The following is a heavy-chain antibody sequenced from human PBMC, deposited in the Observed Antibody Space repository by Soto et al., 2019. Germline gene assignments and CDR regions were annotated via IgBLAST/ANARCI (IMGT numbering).Heavy chain of an antibody. V-gene: IGHV1-69*13. D-gene: IGHD2-8*01. CDR3: ASGRGRCTNGVCYTARDYYYYYGMDV. CDR1: GGTFSSYA. CDR2: IIPIFGTA. Sequence: SVKVSCKASGGTFSSYAISWVRQAPGQGLEWMGGIIPIFGTANYAQKFQGRVTITADESTSTAYMELSSLRSEDTAVYYCASGRGRCTNGVCYTARDYYYYYGMDVWGQGTTVTSP. J-gene: IGHJ6*02.